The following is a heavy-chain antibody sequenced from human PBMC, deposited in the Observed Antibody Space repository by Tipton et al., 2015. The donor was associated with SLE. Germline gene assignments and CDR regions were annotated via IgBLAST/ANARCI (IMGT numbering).Heavy chain of an antibody. CDR3: ARDQGVSNTGNWHFDL. CDR2: INQDGSEK. J-gene: IGHJ2*01. V-gene: IGHV3-7*01. D-gene: IGHD5/OR15-5a*01. Sequence: SLRLSCAVSGFTFSDSWMSWFRQAPGKGLKWVAGINQDGSEKNYVDSVKGRFTISRDNAKSSLYLQINTLRAEDTAIYFCARDQGVSNTGNWHFDLWGRGTLVTVSS. CDR1: GFTFSDSW.